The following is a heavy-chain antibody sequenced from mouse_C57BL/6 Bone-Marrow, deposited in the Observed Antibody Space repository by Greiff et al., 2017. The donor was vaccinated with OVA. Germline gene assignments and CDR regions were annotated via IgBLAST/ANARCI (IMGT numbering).Heavy chain of an antibody. V-gene: IGHV14-4*01. CDR1: GFNIKDDY. Sequence: EVHLVESGAELVRPGASVKLSCTASGFNIKDDYMHWVKQRPEQGLEWIGWIDPENGDTEYASKFQGKATITADTSSNTAYLQLSSLTSEDTAVYYCTDDGYYVDYWGQGTTLTVSS. J-gene: IGHJ2*01. D-gene: IGHD2-3*01. CDR2: IDPENGDT. CDR3: TDDGYYVDY.